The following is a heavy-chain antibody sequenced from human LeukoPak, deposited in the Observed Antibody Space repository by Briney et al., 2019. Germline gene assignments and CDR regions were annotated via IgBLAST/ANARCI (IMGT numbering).Heavy chain of an antibody. D-gene: IGHD6-13*01. Sequence: GGSLRLSCAASGFTFSTYWMHWVGQAPGKRLVWGSRISSDGRITSYADSVKSRFTISRDNAKTSLYLQMNSLRVAATDAYYCARDRGNWQQLRGLIDYWGQGTLVTVSS. CDR1: GFTFSTYW. CDR3: ARDRGNWQQLRGLIDY. J-gene: IGHJ4*02. V-gene: IGHV3-74*01. CDR2: ISSDGRIT.